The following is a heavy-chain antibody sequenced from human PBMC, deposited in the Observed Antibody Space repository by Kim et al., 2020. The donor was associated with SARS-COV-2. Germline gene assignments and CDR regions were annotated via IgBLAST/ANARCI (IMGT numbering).Heavy chain of an antibody. CDR3: ARDRIAVAAGGY. D-gene: IGHD6-19*01. V-gene: IGHV1-3*01. Sequence: KYSQKFQGRVTITRDTSARTAYMELSSRGSEDTAVYYCARDRIAVAAGGYWGQGTLVTVSS. J-gene: IGHJ4*02.